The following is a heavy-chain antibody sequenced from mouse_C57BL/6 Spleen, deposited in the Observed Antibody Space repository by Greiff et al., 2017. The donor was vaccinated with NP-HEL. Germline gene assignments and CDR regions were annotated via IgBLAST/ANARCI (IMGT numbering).Heavy chain of an antibody. CDR1: GYTFTSYW. CDR2: IYPGSGST. V-gene: IGHV1-55*01. Sequence: QVQLQQSGAELVKPGASVKMSCKASGYTFTSYWITWVKQRPGQGLEWIGDIYPGSGSTNYNEKFKSKATLTVDTSSSTAYMQLSSLTSEDSAVYYCARGDDYDVWYFDVWGTGTTVTVSS. D-gene: IGHD2-4*01. J-gene: IGHJ1*03. CDR3: ARGDDYDVWYFDV.